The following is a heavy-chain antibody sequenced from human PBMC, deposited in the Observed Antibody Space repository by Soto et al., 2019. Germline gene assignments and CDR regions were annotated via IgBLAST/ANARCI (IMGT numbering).Heavy chain of an antibody. CDR3: ARSNGAPYSSMGSGAFDI. D-gene: IGHD6-13*01. J-gene: IGHJ3*02. V-gene: IGHV4-59*08. Sequence: PSETLSLTCTVSGGSISSYYWSWIRQPPGKGLEWIGYIYYSGSTNYNPSFKSRVTISVDTSKNQFSLKLSSVTAADTAVYYCARSNGAPYSSMGSGAFDIWGQGTMVTVSS. CDR2: IYYSGST. CDR1: GGSISSYY.